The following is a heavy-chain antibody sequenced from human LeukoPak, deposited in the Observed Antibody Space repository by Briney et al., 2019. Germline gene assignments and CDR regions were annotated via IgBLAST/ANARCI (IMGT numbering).Heavy chain of an antibody. CDR1: GGSISSYY. CDR3: ARRERQWLAFDY. CDR2: IYYSGST. Sequence: SETLSLTCTVSGGSISSYYWSWIRQPPGKGLEWIGYIYYSGSTNYNPSLKSRVTISVDTSKNQFSLKLSSVTAADTAVYYCARRERQWLAFDYWGQGTLVTVSS. V-gene: IGHV4-59*08. D-gene: IGHD6-19*01. J-gene: IGHJ4*02.